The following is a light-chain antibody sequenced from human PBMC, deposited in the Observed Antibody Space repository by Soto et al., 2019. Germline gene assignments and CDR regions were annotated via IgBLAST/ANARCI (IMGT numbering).Light chain of an antibody. CDR2: RAS. CDR1: QKTSNW. Sequence: DIQMTQSPSTLSASGGDRVTITCRASQKTSNWLAWYQQRPGKAPKLLIYRASNLETGVPSRFGGSGSGTEFTLTISSLQPDDSATDFCQQYNTYPWTFGQGTKVEIK. J-gene: IGKJ1*01. CDR3: QQYNTYPWT. V-gene: IGKV1-5*03.